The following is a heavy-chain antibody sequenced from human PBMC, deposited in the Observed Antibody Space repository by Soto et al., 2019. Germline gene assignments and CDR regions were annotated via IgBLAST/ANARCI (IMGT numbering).Heavy chain of an antibody. J-gene: IGHJ4*02. CDR1: GFTFSNKA. CDR3: ARDYCSSPSCSFDY. V-gene: IGHV3-23*01. Sequence: PGGSLRLSCAASGFTFSNKAMNWVRQAPGKGLEWVSSIRGSGGRPYYADSVKGRFTLLRDNSKNTLELQMNNLRPEDTAVYYCARDYCSSPSCSFDYWGQGALVTVS. CDR2: IRGSGGRP. D-gene: IGHD2-2*01.